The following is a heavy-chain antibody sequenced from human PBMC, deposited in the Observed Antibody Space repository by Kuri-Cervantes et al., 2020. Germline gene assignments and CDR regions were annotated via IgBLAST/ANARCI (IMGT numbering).Heavy chain of an antibody. CDR2: ISSSSSYI. CDR3: AKDIWAGDPSSGAFDI. Sequence: GGSLRLSCAASGFTFSSYSMNWVRQAPGKGLEWVSSISSSSSYIYYADSVKGRFTISRDNAKNSLYLQMNSLRAEDTALYYCAKDIWAGDPSSGAFDIWGQGTMVTVSS. J-gene: IGHJ3*02. CDR1: GFTFSSYS. V-gene: IGHV3-21*04. D-gene: IGHD4-17*01.